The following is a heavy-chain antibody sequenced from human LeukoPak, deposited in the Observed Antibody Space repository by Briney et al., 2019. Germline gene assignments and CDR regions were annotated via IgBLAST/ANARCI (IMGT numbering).Heavy chain of an antibody. CDR1: GYTFTSYD. D-gene: IGHD2-15*01. V-gene: IGHV1-8*01. Sequence: ASVKVSCKASGYTFTSYDINWVRQATGQGLEWMGWMNPNSGNTGCAQKFQGRVTMTRNTSISTAYMELSSLRSEDTAVYYCARTTSYCSGGSCYFCRYYYGMDVWGQGTTVTVSS. J-gene: IGHJ6*02. CDR3: ARTTSYCSGGSCYFCRYYYGMDV. CDR2: MNPNSGNT.